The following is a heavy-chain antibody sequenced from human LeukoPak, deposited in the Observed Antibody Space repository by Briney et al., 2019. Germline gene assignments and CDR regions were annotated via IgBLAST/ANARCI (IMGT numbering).Heavy chain of an antibody. CDR2: IYYSGST. Sequence: PSETLSLTCTVSGGSISSYYWSWLRQPPGKGLEWSGYIYYSGSTNYNPSLKSRVTISVDTSKNQFSLKLSSVTAADTAVYYCARGMITFGGVIVGYYYYYMDVWGKGTTVTVSS. CDR3: ARGMITFGGVIVGYYYYYMDV. V-gene: IGHV4-59*01. J-gene: IGHJ6*03. CDR1: GGSISSYY. D-gene: IGHD3-16*02.